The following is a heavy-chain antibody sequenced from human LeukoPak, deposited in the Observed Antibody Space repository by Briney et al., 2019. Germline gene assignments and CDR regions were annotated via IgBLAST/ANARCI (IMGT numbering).Heavy chain of an antibody. V-gene: IGHV3-23*01. CDR3: AKVTSGGSCYPSDY. J-gene: IGHJ4*02. D-gene: IGHD2-15*01. Sequence: GGSLRLSCVASGFTFNSYTMSWVRQAPGKGLEWVSAISGSGGSIYYADSVKGRFTISRDNSKNTLSLQMNSLRTEDTAVYYCAKVTSGGSCYPSDYWGQGTLVTVSS. CDR2: ISGSGGSI. CDR1: GFTFNSYT.